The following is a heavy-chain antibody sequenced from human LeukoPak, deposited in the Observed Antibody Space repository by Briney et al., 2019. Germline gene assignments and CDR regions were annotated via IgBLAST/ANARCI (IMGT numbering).Heavy chain of an antibody. CDR1: GYSLSSGYY. CDR3: AVYQIASDRWGAFDI. J-gene: IGHJ3*02. V-gene: IGHV4-38-2*01. Sequence: SETLSLTCAVSGYSLSSGYYWGWIRQPPGKGLEWIGSTYHSGSTYYNPSLKSRVTISVDTSKNQFSLKLSPVTAADTAVYYCAVYQIASDRWGAFDIWGEGTMVTVSS. CDR2: TYHSGST. D-gene: IGHD6-13*01.